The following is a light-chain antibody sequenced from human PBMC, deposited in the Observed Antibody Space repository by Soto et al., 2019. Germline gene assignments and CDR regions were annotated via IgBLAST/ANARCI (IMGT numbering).Light chain of an antibody. Sequence: IQMTQSPSSLSASVGDRVTITCRASQRITTYLNWYQQKPGNAPKLLITTSGTLQRGVPSRFSGSGSGTDFTLTITSLQREDFATYFCQQTYSTPYTFGQGIKLEIK. CDR2: TSG. CDR3: QQTYSTPYT. V-gene: IGKV1-39*01. CDR1: QRITTY. J-gene: IGKJ2*01.